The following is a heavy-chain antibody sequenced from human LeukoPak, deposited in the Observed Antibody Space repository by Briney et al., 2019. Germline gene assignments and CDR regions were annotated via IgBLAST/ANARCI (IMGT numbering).Heavy chain of an antibody. CDR2: INWNGGST. CDR1: GFTFDDYG. V-gene: IGHV3-20*04. Sequence: PGGSLRLSCAASGFTFDDYGMSWVRQAPGKGLEWVSGINWNGGSTGYADSVKGRFTISRDNAKNSLYLQMNSLRAEDTAVYYCARDALWPLDTAPLDYWGQGTLVTVSS. J-gene: IGHJ4*02. CDR3: ARDALWPLDTAPLDY. D-gene: IGHD5-18*01.